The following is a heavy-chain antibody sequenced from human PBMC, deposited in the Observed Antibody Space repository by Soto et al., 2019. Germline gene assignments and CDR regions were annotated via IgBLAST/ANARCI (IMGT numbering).Heavy chain of an antibody. V-gene: IGHV2-5*01. J-gene: IGHJ4*02. CDR3: AHRIAAPGRTLDY. CDR1: GFSLRTDAVG. D-gene: IGHD6-13*01. Sequence: QITLKESGPTLVRPTQTLTLTCTVSGFSLRTDAVGVAWIRQSPGKALEWLGIIYWNGEKRYKSSLQTRLTITRDTSKNPVVLTMTDMAPLDTATYFCAHRIAAPGRTLDYWGQGFLVTVSS. CDR2: IYWNGEK.